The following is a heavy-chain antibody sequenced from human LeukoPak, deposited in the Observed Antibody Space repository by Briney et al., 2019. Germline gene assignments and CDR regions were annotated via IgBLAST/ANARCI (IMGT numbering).Heavy chain of an antibody. CDR2: IYYSGST. CDR3: ARGRLYSGSYFGWFDP. CDR1: GGSIGSYY. J-gene: IGHJ5*02. V-gene: IGHV4-59*01. Sequence: SETLSLTCTVSGGSIGSYYWSWIRQPPGKGLEWIGYIYYSGSTNYNPSPKSRVTISVDTSKNQFSLKLSSVTAADTAVYYCARGRLYSGSYFGWFDPWGQGTLVTVSS. D-gene: IGHD1-26*01.